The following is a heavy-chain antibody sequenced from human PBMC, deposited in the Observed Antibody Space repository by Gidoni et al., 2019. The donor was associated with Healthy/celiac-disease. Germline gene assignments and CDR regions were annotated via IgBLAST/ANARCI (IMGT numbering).Heavy chain of an antibody. Sequence: QVQLVESGGGVVQPGRSLRLSCAASGFTFSSYGMHWVRQAPGKGLEWLAVISYDGSNKYYADSVKGRFTISRDNSKNTLYLQMNSLRAEDTAVYYCAKEHGVAAYLFDYWGQGTLVTVSS. V-gene: IGHV3-30*18. CDR3: AKEHGVAAYLFDY. D-gene: IGHD2-15*01. J-gene: IGHJ4*02. CDR2: ISYDGSNK. CDR1: GFTFSSYG.